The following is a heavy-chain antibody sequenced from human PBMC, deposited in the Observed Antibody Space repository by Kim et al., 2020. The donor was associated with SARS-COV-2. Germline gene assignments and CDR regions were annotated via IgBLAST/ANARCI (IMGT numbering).Heavy chain of an antibody. CDR2: IYHSGST. CDR1: GGSISSSNW. V-gene: IGHV4-4*02. D-gene: IGHD2-15*01. J-gene: IGHJ5*02. CDR3: ARSSGGSCYSTCWFDP. Sequence: SETLSLTCAVSGGSISSSNWWSWVRQPRGKGLEWIGEIYHSGSTNYNPSLKSRVTISVDKSRNQFSLKLSSVTAADTAVYYCARSSGGSCYSTCWFDPWGQGTLVTVSS.